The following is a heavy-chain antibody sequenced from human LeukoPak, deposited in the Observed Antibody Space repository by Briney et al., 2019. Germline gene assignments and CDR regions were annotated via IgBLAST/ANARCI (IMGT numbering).Heavy chain of an antibody. CDR1: GGTFSSYT. CDR2: IIPILGIA. CDR3: ARGGGFVVPARFDP. Sequence: SVKVSCKASGGTFSSYTISWVRQAPGQGLEWMGRIIPILGIANYAQKFQGRVTITADKSTSTAYMELSSLRSEDTAVYYCARGGGFVVPARFDPWGQGTLVTVSS. D-gene: IGHD2-2*01. J-gene: IGHJ5*02. V-gene: IGHV1-69*02.